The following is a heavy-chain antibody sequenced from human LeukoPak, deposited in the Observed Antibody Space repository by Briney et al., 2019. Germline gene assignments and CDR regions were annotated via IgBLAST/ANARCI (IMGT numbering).Heavy chain of an antibody. J-gene: IGHJ4*02. CDR1: GFTFSSYG. D-gene: IGHD6-13*01. V-gene: IGHV3-30*03. CDR2: ISYDGSNK. CDR3: AAPWSAAGTLLRRSAFDY. Sequence: GGSLRLSCAASGFTFSSYGMHWVRQAPGKGLEWVAVISYDGSNKYYADSVKGRFTISRDNSKNTLYLQMNSLRAEDTAVYYCAAPWSAAGTLLRRSAFDYWGQGTLVTVSS.